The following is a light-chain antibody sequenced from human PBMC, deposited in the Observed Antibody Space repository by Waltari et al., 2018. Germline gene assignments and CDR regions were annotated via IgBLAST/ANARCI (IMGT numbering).Light chain of an antibody. CDR2: KDS. V-gene: IGLV3-27*01. J-gene: IGLJ3*02. CDR1: VLPIKY. CDR3: YSAADTNREVV. Sequence: SYELTQPSSVSVSPAQTATITCSGDVLPIKYARWPQQKPGQAPVLVTYKDSERPSGIPERFSGSTSGTTVILTITGAHAEDEADYYCYSAADTNREVVFGGGTKLNVL.